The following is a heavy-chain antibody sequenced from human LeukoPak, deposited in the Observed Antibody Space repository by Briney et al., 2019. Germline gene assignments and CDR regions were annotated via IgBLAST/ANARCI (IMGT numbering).Heavy chain of an antibody. J-gene: IGHJ6*02. D-gene: IGHD5-24*01. V-gene: IGHV5-10-1*01. CDR3: ASHRGWLQLSYYYYYYGMDV. Sequence: GESLKISCKGSGYSFTSYWISWVRQMPGKGLEWMGRIDPSDSYTNYSPSFQGHVTISADKSISTAYLQWSSLKASDTAMYYCASHRGWLQLSYYYYYYGMDVWGQGTTVTVSS. CDR2: IDPSDSYT. CDR1: GYSFTSYW.